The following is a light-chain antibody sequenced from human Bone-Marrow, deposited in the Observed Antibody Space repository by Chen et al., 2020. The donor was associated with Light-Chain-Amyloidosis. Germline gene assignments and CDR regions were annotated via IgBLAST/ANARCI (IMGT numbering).Light chain of an antibody. CDR1: LLSNQY. J-gene: IGLJ1*01. Sequence: YELTQPPSVSVSPGQTARITCSGHLLSNQYADWYQQKPGQAPVVVLYRDTRRPSGVPERFSGSSSGTTVTLTSSGVQAEDEADYCGHSALSGGGKVFGTGTKVTVL. V-gene: IGLV3-25*02. CDR2: RDT. CDR3: HSALSGGGKV.